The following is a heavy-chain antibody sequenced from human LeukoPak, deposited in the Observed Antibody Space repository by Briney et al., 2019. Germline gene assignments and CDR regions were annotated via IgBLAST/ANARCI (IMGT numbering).Heavy chain of an antibody. CDR1: GGSISSSSYY. Sequence: SETLSLTCTVSGGSISSSSYYWGWIRQPPGKGLEWIGSIYYSGSTYYNPSLKSRVTISVDTSKNQFSLKLSSVTAADTAVYYCARVLEWLVPGTAWYYYYGMDVWGQGTTVTVSS. CDR3: ARVLEWLVPGTAWYYYYGMDV. D-gene: IGHD6-19*01. J-gene: IGHJ6*02. V-gene: IGHV4-39*07. CDR2: IYYSGST.